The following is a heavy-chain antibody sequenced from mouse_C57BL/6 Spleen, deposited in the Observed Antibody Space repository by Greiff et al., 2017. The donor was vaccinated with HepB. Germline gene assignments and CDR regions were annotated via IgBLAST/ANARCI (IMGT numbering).Heavy chain of an antibody. CDR3: ADYGYRDYYAMDY. V-gene: IGHV1-64*01. Sequence: VQLQQPGAELVKPGASVKLSCKASGYTFTSYWMHWVKQRPGQGLEWIGMIHPNSGSTNYNEKFKSKATLTVDKSSSTAYMQLSSLTSEDSAVYYCADYGYRDYYAMDYWGQGTSVTVSS. J-gene: IGHJ4*01. CDR2: IHPNSGST. CDR1: GYTFTSYW. D-gene: IGHD2-2*01.